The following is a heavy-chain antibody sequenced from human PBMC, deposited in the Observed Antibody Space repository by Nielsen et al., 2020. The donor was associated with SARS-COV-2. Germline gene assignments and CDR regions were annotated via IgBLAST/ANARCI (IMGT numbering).Heavy chain of an antibody. Sequence: GSLRLSCAVSGGSITTYYWHWIRQSPGKGLEWIGYIYYRGNTNYNPSLKSRVTISVDTSKNQFSLKLSSVTAADTAVYYCARDDDNWGSLAYWGQGTLVTVSS. V-gene: IGHV4-59*13. CDR3: ARDDDNWGSLAY. J-gene: IGHJ4*02. CDR1: GGSITTYY. CDR2: IYYRGNT. D-gene: IGHD7-27*01.